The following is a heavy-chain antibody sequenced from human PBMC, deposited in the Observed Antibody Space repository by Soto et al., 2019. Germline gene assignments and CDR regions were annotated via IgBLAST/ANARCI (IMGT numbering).Heavy chain of an antibody. Sequence: QVQLQESGPGLVKPSETLSLTCTVSGGSISSYYWSWIRQPPGKGLEWIGYIYYSGSTNYNPSLKSRVTISVDTSKNQFSLKLSSVTAADTAVYYCARHRMSMVADFDYWGQGTLVTVSS. V-gene: IGHV4-59*08. CDR3: ARHRMSMVADFDY. CDR1: GGSISSYY. J-gene: IGHJ4*02. CDR2: IYYSGST. D-gene: IGHD3-10*01.